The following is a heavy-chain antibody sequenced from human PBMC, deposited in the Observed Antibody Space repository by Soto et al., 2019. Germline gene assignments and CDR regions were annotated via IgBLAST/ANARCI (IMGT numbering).Heavy chain of an antibody. CDR1: GFTFSNYA. D-gene: IGHD3-10*01. CDR2: LIITGGTT. CDR3: AKGNTMIGGESFWLYGMDV. V-gene: IGHV3-23*01. J-gene: IGHJ6*02. Sequence: EVPLLESGGSLVQPGGSLRLSCAASGFTFSNYAMIWVRQAPGKGLEWVSGLIITGGTTYYADSVRGRFTVSRDNAKNTLYMQMNSLRAEDTAVYYCAKGNTMIGGESFWLYGMDVWGQGTTVTVSS.